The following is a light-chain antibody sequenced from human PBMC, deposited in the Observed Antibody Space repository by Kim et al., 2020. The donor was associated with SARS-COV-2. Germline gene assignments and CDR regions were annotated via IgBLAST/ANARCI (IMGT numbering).Light chain of an antibody. CDR2: DVS. V-gene: IGLV2-14*03. J-gene: IGLJ1*01. Sequence: GQSITISCTGTSSDVGGYDYVSWYQPHPGKAPNLMIYDVSKRPSGVSNRFSGSKSGNTASLTISGLQAEDEADYFCSSCTTSSTYVFGTGTKVTVL. CDR3: SSCTTSSTYV. CDR1: SSDVGGYDY.